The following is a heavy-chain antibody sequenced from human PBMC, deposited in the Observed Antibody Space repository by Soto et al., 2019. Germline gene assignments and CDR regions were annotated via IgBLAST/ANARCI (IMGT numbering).Heavy chain of an antibody. V-gene: IGHV1-69*08. CDR2: IIPILGIA. Sequence: QVQLVQSGAEGKKPGSSVKVSCKASGGTFSSYTISWVRQASGQGLEWMGRIIPILGIANYAQKFQGRVTITADKSTSTAYMELSSLRSEDTAVYYCARDRWFDPWGQGTLVTVSS. J-gene: IGHJ5*02. CDR3: ARDRWFDP. CDR1: GGTFSSYT.